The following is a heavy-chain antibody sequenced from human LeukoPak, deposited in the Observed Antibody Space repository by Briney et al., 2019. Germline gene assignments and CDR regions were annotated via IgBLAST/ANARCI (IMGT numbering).Heavy chain of an antibody. J-gene: IGHJ4*02. Sequence: PSETLSLTCAVSGGSISSSNWWSWVRQPPGKGLEWIGEIYHSGSTNYNPSLKSRVTISVDTSKNQFSLKLSSVTAADTAVYYCARGTGEGYTYGRYYFDYWGQGTLVTVSS. CDR3: ARGTGEGYTYGRYYFDY. D-gene: IGHD5-18*01. V-gene: IGHV4-4*02. CDR2: IYHSGST. CDR1: GGSISSSNW.